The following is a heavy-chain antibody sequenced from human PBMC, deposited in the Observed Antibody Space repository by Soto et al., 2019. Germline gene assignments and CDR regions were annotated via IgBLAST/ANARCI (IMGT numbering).Heavy chain of an antibody. D-gene: IGHD3-16*01. CDR1: GFILSDCA. CDR2: ISSSRSVI. J-gene: IGHJ6*03. V-gene: IGHV3-48*01. CDR3: ARYLSWGSIWYYYMDV. Sequence: EVQLVESGGGLVQPGGSLRLSCATSGFILSDCAMNWVRQAPGKGLEWVSYISSSRSVIAYAVSVKGRFTVSRDNARKWLYLQMHGLRAEDTAVYYCARYLSWGSIWYYYMDVWRKGTTVTVSS.